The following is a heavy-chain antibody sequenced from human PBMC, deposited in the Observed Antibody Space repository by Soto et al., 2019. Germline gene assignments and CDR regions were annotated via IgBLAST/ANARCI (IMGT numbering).Heavy chain of an antibody. Sequence: VASVKVSCKASGYTFTSYGISWVRQAPGQGLEWMGWISAYNGNTNYAQKLQGRVTMTTDTSTSTAYMELRSLRSDDTAVYYCARSSPRDPWGWWFDPWGQGTLVTVSS. CDR2: ISAYNGNT. CDR3: ARSSPRDPWGWWFDP. V-gene: IGHV1-18*04. J-gene: IGHJ5*02. D-gene: IGHD3-16*01. CDR1: GYTFTSYG.